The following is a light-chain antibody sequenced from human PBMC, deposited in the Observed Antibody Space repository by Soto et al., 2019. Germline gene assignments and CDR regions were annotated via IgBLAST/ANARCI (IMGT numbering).Light chain of an antibody. CDR3: SSYTGSDTRV. CDR1: SSDVGRYNY. Sequence: QSALTQPASVSGSPRQSITISCTGTSSDVGRYNYVSWYQQHPGKAPKLMIHDVSNRPSGVSNRFSGSKSGNTASLTISGLQAEDEADYYCSSYTGSDTRVFGTGTKLTVL. CDR2: DVS. J-gene: IGLJ1*01. V-gene: IGLV2-14*01.